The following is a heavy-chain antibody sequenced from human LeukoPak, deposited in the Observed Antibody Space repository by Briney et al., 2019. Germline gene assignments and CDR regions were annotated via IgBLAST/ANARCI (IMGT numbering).Heavy chain of an antibody. J-gene: IGHJ4*02. Sequence: SETLSLTCTVSGGSISSNYWNWIRQPPGKGLEWIGYISYKGSPNYNPSLKSRVTISADTSNSQFSLKLSSVTAADTAVYCCARSLIQYGADSAWPIHFDSWGQGTLVTVSS. CDR3: ARSLIQYGADSAWPIHFDS. V-gene: IGHV4-59*08. CDR2: ISYKGSP. CDR1: GGSISSNY. D-gene: IGHD4-23*01.